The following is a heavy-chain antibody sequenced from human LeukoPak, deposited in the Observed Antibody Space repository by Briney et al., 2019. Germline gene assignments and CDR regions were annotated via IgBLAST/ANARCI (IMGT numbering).Heavy chain of an antibody. D-gene: IGHD6-25*01. Sequence: PGGSLRLSCAASGFTFSSHWMSWVRQAPGKGLEWVANIKQDGSEKYYVDSVKGRFTISRDNAKNLLYLQMNSLRAEDTAVYYCARLGGRLGPPGYWGQGTLVTVSS. J-gene: IGHJ4*02. CDR3: ARLGGRLGPPGY. CDR1: GFTFSSHW. V-gene: IGHV3-7*01. CDR2: IKQDGSEK.